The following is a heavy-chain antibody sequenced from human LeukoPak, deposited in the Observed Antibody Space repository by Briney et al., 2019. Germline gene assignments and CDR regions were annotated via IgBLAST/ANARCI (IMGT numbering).Heavy chain of an antibody. CDR3: ARRNDFHI. CDR1: GGSIKGYH. J-gene: IGHJ3*02. CDR2: IYSNEAT. V-gene: IGHV4-4*08. Sequence: SETLSLTCTVSGGSIKGYHWSWVRQPPGEGLEWIGYIYSNEATDYKPSLKSRVTISAETSKNQFSLKLTSVRAADTAIYYCARRNDFHIWGQGTMVTVSS.